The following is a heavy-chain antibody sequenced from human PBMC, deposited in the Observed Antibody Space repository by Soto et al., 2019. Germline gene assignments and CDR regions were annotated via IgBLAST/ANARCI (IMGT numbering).Heavy chain of an antibody. CDR2: TYYRSKWYN. Sequence: QTLSLTCSISGDSVSSNRAAWNWIRQSPSRGLEWLGRTYYRSKWYNDYAVSVKSRITINSDISTNHFSLQLNSVHPEDTAVYYCARDVAGKGAFDIGGQGTMVTVSS. CDR3: ARDVAGKGAFDI. CDR1: GDSVSSNRAA. D-gene: IGHD6-19*01. V-gene: IGHV6-1*01. J-gene: IGHJ3*02.